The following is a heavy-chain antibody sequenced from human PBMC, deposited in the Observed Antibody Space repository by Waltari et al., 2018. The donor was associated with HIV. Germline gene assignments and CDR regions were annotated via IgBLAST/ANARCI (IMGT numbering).Heavy chain of an antibody. Sequence: QLQLQESGPGLVKPSETLSLTCTVSGGSISSSSYYWGWIRQPPGKGLEWVGRIYYRGGSYYNPCLKSRVTISVDTSKNQFSLKLSSVSAADTAVYYCLDLGYYGMDVWGQGTTVTVSS. J-gene: IGHJ6*02. CDR3: LDLGYYGMDV. CDR1: GGSISSSSYY. D-gene: IGHD7-27*01. CDR2: IYYRGGS. V-gene: IGHV4-39*01.